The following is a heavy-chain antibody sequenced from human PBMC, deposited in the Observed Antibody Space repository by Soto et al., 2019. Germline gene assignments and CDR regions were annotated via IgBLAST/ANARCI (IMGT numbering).Heavy chain of an antibody. J-gene: IGHJ4*02. D-gene: IGHD6-19*01. CDR2: IRGKTNSYAT. V-gene: IGHV3-73*02. Sequence: EVQLVESGGGLVQPGGSLKVSCAASGFTFSDSAMHWVRQASGKGLEWVGRIRGKTNSYATTYAASLKGRCTISRDDSKSTTYLQMNSLKAADTAVYYCTSAAVASYWGQGTLVTVSA. CDR3: TSAAVASY. CDR1: GFTFSDSA.